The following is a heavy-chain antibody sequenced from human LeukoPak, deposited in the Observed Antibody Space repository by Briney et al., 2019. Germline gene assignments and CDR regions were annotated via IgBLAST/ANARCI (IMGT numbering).Heavy chain of an antibody. D-gene: IGHD6-6*01. CDR1: GFTFSSYA. CDR3: ARDRSSSWFDP. Sequence: GGSLRLSCAASGFTFSSYAMSWVRQAPGKGLEWVSAISGSGDSTYYGDSVKGRFTISRDNSKNTLYLQMNSLRAEDTAVYYCARDRSSSWFDPWGQGTLVTVSS. J-gene: IGHJ5*02. CDR2: ISGSGDST. V-gene: IGHV3-23*01.